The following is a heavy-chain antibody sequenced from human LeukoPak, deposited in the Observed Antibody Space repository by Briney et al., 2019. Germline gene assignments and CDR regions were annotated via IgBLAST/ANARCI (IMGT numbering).Heavy chain of an antibody. CDR2: INPNSGGT. CDR3: ARGNDFSNSGPLLDY. J-gene: IGHJ4*02. D-gene: IGHD4-11*01. Sequence: ASVKVSCKASGYTFTGYYMHWVRQAPGQGLEWMGWINPNSGGTNYAQKFQDRVTMTRDTSISTAYMELSRLRSDDTAVYYCARGNDFSNSGPLLDYWGQGTLVTVSS. V-gene: IGHV1-2*02. CDR1: GYTFTGYY.